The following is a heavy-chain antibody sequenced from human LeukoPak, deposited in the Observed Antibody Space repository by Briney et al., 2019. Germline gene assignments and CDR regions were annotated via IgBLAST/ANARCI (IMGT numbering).Heavy chain of an antibody. CDR2: IYSSGST. D-gene: IGHD1-26*01. J-gene: IGHJ4*02. CDR3: VRSGGYGLIDY. V-gene: IGHV4-38-2*02. CDR1: GYSISSGYY. Sequence: PSETLSLTCTVSGYSISSGYYWGWIRQPPGKGLEWIGNIYSSGSTYYNASLQSRVTISIDTSKNQFSLRLSSVTAADTAMYYCVRSGGYGLIDYWGQGTRVTVSS.